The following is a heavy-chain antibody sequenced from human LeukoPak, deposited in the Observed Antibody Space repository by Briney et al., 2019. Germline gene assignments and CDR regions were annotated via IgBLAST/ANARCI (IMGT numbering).Heavy chain of an antibody. D-gene: IGHD6-19*01. CDR2: ISGSGGST. J-gene: IGHJ4*02. CDR1: GFTFSSYA. CDR3: AYWGAVGDFDY. V-gene: IGHV3-23*01. Sequence: GRSLRLSXAASGFTFSSYAMSWVRQAPGKGLEWVSAISGSGGSTYYADSVKGRFTISRDNSKNTLYLQMNSLRAEDTAVYYCAYWGAVGDFDYWGQGTLVTVSS.